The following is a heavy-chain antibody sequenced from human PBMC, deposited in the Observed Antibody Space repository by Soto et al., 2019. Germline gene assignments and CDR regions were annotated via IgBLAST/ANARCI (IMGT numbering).Heavy chain of an antibody. V-gene: IGHV1-8*01. J-gene: IGHJ6*02. CDR1: GYTFTSYD. CDR3: AREGVRGMDV. Sequence: QVQLVQSGAEVKKPGASVKVYGKASGYTFTSYDINWVRQATGQGLEWMGWMNPNSANTGYAQNFQGRVTMTRNTSRSTSYLELRRLRSEDTALYYCAREGVRGMDVWGQGTRVNVSS. CDR2: MNPNSANT. D-gene: IGHD3-16*01.